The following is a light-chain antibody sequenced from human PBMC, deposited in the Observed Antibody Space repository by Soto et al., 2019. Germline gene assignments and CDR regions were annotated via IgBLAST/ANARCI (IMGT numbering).Light chain of an antibody. CDR3: SSYTTSNTRQIV. Sequence: QSVLTQPASGSGSPGQSITISCTGTSSDVGGYNYVSWYQHHPAKAPKLMIFDVSNRPSGVSNRFSGSKSGNTASLTISGLQPEDEADYYCSSYTTSNTRQIVFGTGTKVT. CDR1: SSDVGGYNY. CDR2: DVS. V-gene: IGLV2-14*03. J-gene: IGLJ1*01.